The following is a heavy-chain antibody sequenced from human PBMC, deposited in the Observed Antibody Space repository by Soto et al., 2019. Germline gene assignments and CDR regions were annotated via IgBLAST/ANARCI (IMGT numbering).Heavy chain of an antibody. D-gene: IGHD6-13*01. V-gene: IGHV3-23*01. CDR1: GFTFSDYA. Sequence: EGQLLESGGGLVQPGGSLRLSCAASGFTFSDYAMSWVRQGPGKGLEWASGISGVGGSTYYPDSVKGRFTISRDTSKNRVHFQMNTPTADATAVYYCAKQRVGSSWYRDFDLWGQGTQVTVSS. CDR3: AKQRVGSSWYRDFDL. J-gene: IGHJ4*02. CDR2: ISGVGGST.